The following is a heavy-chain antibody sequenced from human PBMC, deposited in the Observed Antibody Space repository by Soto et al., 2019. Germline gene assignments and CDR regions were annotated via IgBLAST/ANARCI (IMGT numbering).Heavy chain of an antibody. CDR1: GFTFSSYV. CDR3: ARDYYDSSGSNSFDY. V-gene: IGHV3-33*01. Sequence: LRLSCAASGFTFSSYVMHWVGQAPGKGLEWVAVIWYDGSNKYYADSVKGRFTISRDNSKNTLYLQMNSLRAEDTAVYYCARDYYDSSGSNSFDYWGQGTLVTVSS. CDR2: IWYDGSNK. D-gene: IGHD3-22*01. J-gene: IGHJ4*02.